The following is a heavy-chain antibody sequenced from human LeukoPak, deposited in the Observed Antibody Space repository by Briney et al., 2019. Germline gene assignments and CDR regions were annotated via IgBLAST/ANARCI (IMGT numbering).Heavy chain of an antibody. V-gene: IGHV1-18*01. Sequence: ASVKASCKASGFTFTSYGFSWVRQAPGQGLEWMGWISGYNGNTNYAQKLQGRVTMNTDTSTSTAYMELRSLISDDTAIYYCARVSSSWYYFDYWGQGTLVTVSS. CDR2: ISGYNGNT. J-gene: IGHJ4*02. D-gene: IGHD6-13*01. CDR1: GFTFTSYG. CDR3: ARVSSSWYYFDY.